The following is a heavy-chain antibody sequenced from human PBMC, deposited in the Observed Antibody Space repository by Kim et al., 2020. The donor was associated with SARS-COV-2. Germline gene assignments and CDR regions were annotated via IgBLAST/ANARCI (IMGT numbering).Heavy chain of an antibody. V-gene: IGHV3-30*18. CDR1: GFTFSSYG. J-gene: IGHJ4*02. Sequence: GGSLRLSCAASGFTFSSYGMHWVRQAPGKGLEWVAVISYDGSNKYYADSVKGRFTISRDNSKNTLYLQMNSLRAEDTAVYYCAKDQTRIAAAGTIDYWGQGTLVTVSS. D-gene: IGHD6-13*01. CDR3: AKDQTRIAAAGTIDY. CDR2: ISYDGSNK.